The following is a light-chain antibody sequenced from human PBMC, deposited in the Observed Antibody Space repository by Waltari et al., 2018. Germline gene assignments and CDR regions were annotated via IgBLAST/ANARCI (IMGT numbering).Light chain of an antibody. V-gene: IGLV2-11*01. J-gene: IGLJ3*02. CDR3: CSYAGIWV. CDR2: DVT. Sequence: QSALTQPRSVSGSPGQSVTISCAGTGSDVGDFNSVSWYQQHPGKAPKLVIFDVTKRPSGVPDRFSGSKSGTSASLTVSGLQAEDEADYYCCSYAGIWVFGGGTKLTV. CDR1: GSDVGDFNS.